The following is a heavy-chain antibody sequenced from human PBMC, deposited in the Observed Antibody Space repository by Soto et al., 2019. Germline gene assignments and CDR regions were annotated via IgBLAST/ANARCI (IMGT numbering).Heavy chain of an antibody. CDR2: LWRDGSKV. Sequence: PGGSLRLSCAASGFTFSDYDMHWVRQAPGKRLEWVAVLWRDGSKVYCADSVKGRFTISRDNSKNTLYLQMNSLRVEDTAVYYCARDGTGWTGGDHWGQGTLVTVSS. J-gene: IGHJ4*02. CDR1: GFTFSDYD. D-gene: IGHD6-19*01. CDR3: ARDGTGWTGGDH. V-gene: IGHV3-33*01.